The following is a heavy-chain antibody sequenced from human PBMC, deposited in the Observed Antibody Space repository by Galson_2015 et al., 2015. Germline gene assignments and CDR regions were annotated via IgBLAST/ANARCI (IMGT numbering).Heavy chain of an antibody. J-gene: IGHJ4*02. CDR1: GFTFDHYA. Sequence: SLRHRCPASGFTFDHYAVSWVGLGGGQGLEWLGVIKSKSDGGTTAYAASVKGRFTISRDDSKSIAYLQMNSLKTEDTAVYYCTRVAYWGQGTLVTVSS. V-gene: IGHV3-49*04. CDR2: IKSKSDGGTT. CDR3: TRVAY.